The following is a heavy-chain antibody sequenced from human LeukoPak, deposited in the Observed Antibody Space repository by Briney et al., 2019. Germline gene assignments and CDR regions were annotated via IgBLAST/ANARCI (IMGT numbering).Heavy chain of an antibody. CDR2: IFTGGTT. J-gene: IGHJ4*02. V-gene: IGHV3-66*01. Sequence: GGSLRLSCAASGFTVSSNYMSWVRQAPGKGLEWVSVIFTGGTTYYADSVKGRFTISRDNSKNTLYLQMNSLRAEDTAVYYCAKGLSSSSWGYFDYWGQGTLVTVSS. D-gene: IGHD6-13*01. CDR3: AKGLSSSSWGYFDY. CDR1: GFTVSSNY.